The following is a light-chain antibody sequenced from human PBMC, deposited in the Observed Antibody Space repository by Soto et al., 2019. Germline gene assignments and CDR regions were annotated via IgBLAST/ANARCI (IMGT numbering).Light chain of an antibody. CDR1: QSISSY. V-gene: IGKV1-39*01. CDR2: AAS. J-gene: IGKJ1*01. Sequence: DIQMTQSPSSLSASIGDRVTITCRASQSISSYLNWYQQKPGKAPKLLIYAASSLQSGVPSRFSGSGSGTDFTLTISCLQPEDFATYYCQQSYGTPQTFGQGTKVESK. CDR3: QQSYGTPQT.